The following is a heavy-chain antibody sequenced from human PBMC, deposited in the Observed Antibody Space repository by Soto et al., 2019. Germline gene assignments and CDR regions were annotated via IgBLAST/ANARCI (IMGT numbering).Heavy chain of an antibody. J-gene: IGHJ4*02. D-gene: IGHD5-18*01. CDR3: ARHYREQYTYGTGFDY. CDR2: TSYDGSDK. V-gene: IGHV3-30-3*01. Sequence: PGGSLRLSCAASGFPFSNYALHWVRQAPGKGLEWVAVTSYDGSDKYYADSVKGRFTISRDQSKDTLHLQMNSLRVEDTAMYYCARHYREQYTYGTGFDYWRQGTLDPVSS. CDR1: GFPFSNYA.